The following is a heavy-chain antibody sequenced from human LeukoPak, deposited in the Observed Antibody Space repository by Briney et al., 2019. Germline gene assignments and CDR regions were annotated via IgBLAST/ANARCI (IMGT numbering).Heavy chain of an antibody. D-gene: IGHD1-1*01. CDR2: ISGSGGST. Sequence: GGSLRLSCAASGFTFSTYVMSWVRQAPGKGLEWVSAISGSGGSTYYADSVKGRFTISRDNSKNTLYLQMNSLGADDTAVYYCAKGNWRYFDYWGQGTLVTVSS. CDR3: AKGNWRYFDY. CDR1: GFTFSTYV. V-gene: IGHV3-23*01. J-gene: IGHJ4*02.